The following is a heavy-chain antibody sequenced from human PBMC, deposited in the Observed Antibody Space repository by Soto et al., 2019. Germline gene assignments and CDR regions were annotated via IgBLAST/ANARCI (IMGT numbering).Heavy chain of an antibody. Sequence: EVQLVESGGGLVQPGGSLRLSCAASGFTFNRYWMGWVRQAPGKGPEWLANIKQDGSERYYVDSVKGRFTISRDNVKNSVYLQMNSLRAEDTAVYYCTRTISALPGDDYWGQGTRVTVSS. D-gene: IGHD6-6*01. CDR1: GFTFNRYW. CDR2: IKQDGSER. J-gene: IGHJ4*02. V-gene: IGHV3-7*01. CDR3: TRTISALPGDDY.